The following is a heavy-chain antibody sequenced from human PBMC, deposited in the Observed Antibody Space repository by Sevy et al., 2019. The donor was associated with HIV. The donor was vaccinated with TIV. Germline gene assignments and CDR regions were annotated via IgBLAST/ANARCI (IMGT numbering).Heavy chain of an antibody. Sequence: SETLSLTCAVSSYSISSDYYWGWIRQPQGKGLEWIGSIYHSGSSDYNPSHKSRVTISVDTSKNQFSLKLSSVTAADTAVYYCARAIGTQVAGLYYFDYWGQGTLVTVSS. D-gene: IGHD6-19*01. J-gene: IGHJ4*02. CDR3: ARAIGTQVAGLYYFDY. V-gene: IGHV4-38-2*01. CDR2: IYHSGSS. CDR1: SYSISSDYY.